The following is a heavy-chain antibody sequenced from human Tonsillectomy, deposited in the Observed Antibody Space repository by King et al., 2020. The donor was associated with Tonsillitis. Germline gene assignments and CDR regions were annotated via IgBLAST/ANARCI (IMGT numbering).Heavy chain of an antibody. CDR2: IYPDDSDA. CDR3: ARGEGFDFDY. D-gene: IGHD3-16*01. V-gene: IGHV5-51*01. J-gene: IGHJ4*02. CDR1: GYNFTTYW. Sequence: LQLVQSGAEVKKPGESLKISCKVSGYNFTTYWIGWVRQMPGKGLEWMGIIYPDDSDARYNPSFQGKFSMSADKSIPTASLQWSSLQASDTAIFYCARGEGFDFDYWGQGTLVTVSS.